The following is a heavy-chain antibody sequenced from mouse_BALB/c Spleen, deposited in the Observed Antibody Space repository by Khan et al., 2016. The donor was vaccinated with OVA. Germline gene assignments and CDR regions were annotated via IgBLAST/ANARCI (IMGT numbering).Heavy chain of an antibody. J-gene: IGHJ2*01. Sequence: VRLQQSGAELVKSGATVKLSCTASGLNIKDTYMHWLKQWPEPGLEWIGRIDTPQGNTKYEPQFQGKATITAETSYNTVHLKHSSLTSEDTAVCYCARMARKWGQGTTLTVSS. CDR2: IDTPQGNT. CDR1: GLNIKDTY. V-gene: IGHV14-3*02. CDR3: ARMARK.